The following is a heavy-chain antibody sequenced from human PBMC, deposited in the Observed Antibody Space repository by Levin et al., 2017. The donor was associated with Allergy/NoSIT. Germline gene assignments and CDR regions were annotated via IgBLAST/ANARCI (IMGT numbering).Heavy chain of an antibody. Sequence: GESLKISCAASTFLFSDYTMNWVRQAPGKGLERVASISRRSSYIYYADSVKGRFTISRDNAKNSVSLQMNSLRAEDTAVYYCARGLKILTTGSFYHNALDAWGQGTTVSVSS. D-gene: IGHD3-9*01. CDR2: ISRRSSYI. V-gene: IGHV3-21*06. J-gene: IGHJ6*02. CDR3: ARGLKILTTGSFYHNALDA. CDR1: TFLFSDYT.